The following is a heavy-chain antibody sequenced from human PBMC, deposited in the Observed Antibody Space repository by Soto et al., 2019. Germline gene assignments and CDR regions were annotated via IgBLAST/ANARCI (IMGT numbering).Heavy chain of an antibody. J-gene: IGHJ3*02. CDR2: IYYSGST. CDR1: GGSISSYY. Sequence: SETLSLTCTVSGGSISSYYWSWIRQPPGKGLEWIGYIYYSGSTNYNPSLKSRVTISVDTSKNQFSLKLSSVTAADTAVYYCARQYHYDILTGYYEGIDAFDIWGQGTMVT. CDR3: ARQYHYDILTGYYEGIDAFDI. V-gene: IGHV4-59*08. D-gene: IGHD3-9*01.